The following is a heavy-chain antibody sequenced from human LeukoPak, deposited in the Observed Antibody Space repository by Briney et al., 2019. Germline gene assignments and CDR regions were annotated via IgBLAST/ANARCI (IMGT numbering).Heavy chain of an antibody. CDR3: AKGGKWDVTPFDY. V-gene: IGHV3-74*01. CDR1: GFTFSSYW. D-gene: IGHD1-26*01. Sequence: GGSLRLSCAASGFTFSSYWMHWVRQAPGKGLVWVSRINGDESSISYADSVKGRFTISRDNSKNTLYLQVNSLRAEDTAVYYCAKGGKWDVTPFDYWGQGTLVTVSS. J-gene: IGHJ4*02. CDR2: INGDESSI.